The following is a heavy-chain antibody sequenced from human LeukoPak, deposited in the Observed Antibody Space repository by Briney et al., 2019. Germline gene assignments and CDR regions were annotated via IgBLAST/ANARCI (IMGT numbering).Heavy chain of an antibody. CDR2: MNPNSGNT. CDR3: ARGHYYDKRNFQH. J-gene: IGHJ1*01. D-gene: IGHD3-22*01. V-gene: IGHV1-8*02. Sequence: ASVKVSCKASGGTFSSYAISWVRQAPGQGLEWMGRMNPNSGNTGYAQKFQGRVTMTRNTSISTAYMELSSLRSEGTAVYYCARGHYYDKRNFQHWGQGTLVTVSS. CDR1: GGTFSSYA.